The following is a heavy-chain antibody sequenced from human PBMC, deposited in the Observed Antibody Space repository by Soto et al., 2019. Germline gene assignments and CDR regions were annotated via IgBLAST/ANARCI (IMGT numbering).Heavy chain of an antibody. CDR2: IYPGDSDT. V-gene: IGHV5-51*01. CDR3: ARQGEYCSGGSCQGSDAFDI. D-gene: IGHD2-15*01. CDR1: GYSFTSYW. Sequence: GESLKISCKGSGYSFTSYWIGWVRQMPGKGLEWMGIIYPGDSDTRYSPSFQGQVTISADKSISTAYLQWSSLKASDTAMYYCARQGEYCSGGSCQGSDAFDIWGQGTMVTVSS. J-gene: IGHJ3*02.